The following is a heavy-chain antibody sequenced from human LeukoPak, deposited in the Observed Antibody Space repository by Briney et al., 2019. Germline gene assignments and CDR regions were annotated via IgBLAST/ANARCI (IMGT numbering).Heavy chain of an antibody. J-gene: IGHJ4*02. V-gene: IGHV1-69*04. CDR2: IIPSLCIA. D-gene: IGHD3-10*01. CDR3: ARALWYYGSGSYYPFDY. CDR1: GGTFSSYA. Sequence: AASVKVSCKASGGTFSSYAIGGVRPAPGRGGGWMGRIIPSLCIANYAQKSQGTATITADKSTSPAYMELSSMRAEDTAVYYCARALWYYGSGSYYPFDYWGQGTLVTVSS.